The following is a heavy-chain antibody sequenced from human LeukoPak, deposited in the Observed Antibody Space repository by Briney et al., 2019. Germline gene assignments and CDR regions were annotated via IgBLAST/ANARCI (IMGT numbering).Heavy chain of an antibody. CDR2: INPSGGST. Sequence: ASVKVSCKASGYTFTRYYMHWVRQAPGQGLEWTGIINPSGGSTSYAQKFQGRVTMTRDTSTSTVYMELSSLRSEDTAVYYCARVAPWGFWFDPWGQGTLVTVSS. J-gene: IGHJ5*02. D-gene: IGHD7-27*01. CDR1: GYTFTRYY. CDR3: ARVAPWGFWFDP. V-gene: IGHV1-46*01.